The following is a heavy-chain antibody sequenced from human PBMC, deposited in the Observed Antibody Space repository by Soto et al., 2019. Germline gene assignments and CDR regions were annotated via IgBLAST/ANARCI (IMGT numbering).Heavy chain of an antibody. CDR3: ASKGSTDSSGYDSSYYYYYYGMDV. CDR2: IYSGGST. D-gene: IGHD3-22*01. J-gene: IGHJ6*02. CDR1: GFTASSNY. V-gene: IGHV3-53*01. Sequence: PGGSLRLSCAASGFTASSNYMSWVRQAPGKGLEWVSVIYSGGSTYYADSVKGRFTISRDNSKNALYLQMNSLRAEDTAVYYCASKGSTDSSGYDSSYYYYYYGMDVWGQGTTVTVSS.